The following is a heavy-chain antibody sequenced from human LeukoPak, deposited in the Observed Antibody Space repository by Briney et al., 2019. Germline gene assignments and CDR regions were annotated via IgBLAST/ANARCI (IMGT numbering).Heavy chain of an antibody. CDR1: GFTLSSYG. J-gene: IGHJ4*02. CDR2: ISYDGSNK. CDR3: ATNTAMDYYFDY. Sequence: GGSLRLSCAASGFTLSSYGMHWVRQAPGKGLEWVAVISYDGSNKYYADSVKGRFTISRDNSKNTLYLQMNSLRAEDTAVYYCATNTAMDYYFDYWGQGTLVTVSS. V-gene: IGHV3-30*03. D-gene: IGHD5-18*01.